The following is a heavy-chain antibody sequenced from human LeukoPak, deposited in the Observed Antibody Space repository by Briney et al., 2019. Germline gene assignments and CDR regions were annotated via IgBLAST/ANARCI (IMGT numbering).Heavy chain of an antibody. V-gene: IGHV3-64*01. J-gene: IGHJ3*02. D-gene: IGHD3-22*01. CDR3: AKIYDISGYHAFDI. Sequence: PGGSLRLSCAASGFTFSTYAMDWVRQAPGKGLEYVAAVSSNGGRTYCANSVKGRFSISRDNSKNTLYLQMNSLRAEDTAVYYCAKIYDISGYHAFDIWGQGTMVTVSS. CDR2: VSSNGGRT. CDR1: GFTFSTYA.